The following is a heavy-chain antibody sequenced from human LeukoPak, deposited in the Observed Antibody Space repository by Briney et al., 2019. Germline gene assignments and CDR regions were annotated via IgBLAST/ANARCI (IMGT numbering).Heavy chain of an antibody. V-gene: IGHV3-33*01. CDR1: GFAFNTYG. Sequence: HPGGSLRLSCAASGFAFNTYGMHWVRQAPDKGLEWVAVIWYDGSDKYYADSVKGRFTISRDNSKNTLYPQMNSLRAEDTAVYYCARDERACYFDYWGQGTLVTVSS. CDR2: IWYDGSDK. CDR3: ARDERACYFDY. J-gene: IGHJ4*02.